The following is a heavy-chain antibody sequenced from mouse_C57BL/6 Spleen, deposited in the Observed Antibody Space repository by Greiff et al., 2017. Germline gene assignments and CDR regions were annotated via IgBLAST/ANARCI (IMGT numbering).Heavy chain of an antibody. J-gene: IGHJ3*01. CDR3: TRYYGNRFAY. CDR2: IDPETGGT. V-gene: IGHV1-15*01. Sequence: VQLQQSGAELVRPGASVTLSCKASGYTFTDYEMHWVKQTPVHGLEWIGAIDPETGGTAYNQKFKGKAILTADKSSSTACMELRSLTSEDSAVYYCTRYYGNRFAYWGQGTLVTVSA. CDR1: GYTFTDYE. D-gene: IGHD2-1*01.